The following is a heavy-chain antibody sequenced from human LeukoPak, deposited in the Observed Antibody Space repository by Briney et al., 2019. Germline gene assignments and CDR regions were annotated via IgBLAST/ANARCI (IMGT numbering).Heavy chain of an antibody. CDR3: AKDHQDIVVVPAAMNY. V-gene: IGHV3-11*04. CDR1: GFTFSDYY. Sequence: GGSLRLSCAASGFTFSDYYMSWIRQAPGKGLEWVSYISSSGSTIYYADSVKGRFTISRDNAKNSLYLQMNSLRAKDTAVYYCAKDHQDIVVVPAAMNYWGQGTLVTVSS. D-gene: IGHD2-2*01. J-gene: IGHJ4*02. CDR2: ISSSGSTI.